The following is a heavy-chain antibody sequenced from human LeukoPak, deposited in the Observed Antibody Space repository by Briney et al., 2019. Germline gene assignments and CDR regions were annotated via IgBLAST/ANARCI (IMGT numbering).Heavy chain of an antibody. CDR2: ISYDGSNK. V-gene: IGHV3-30*03. Sequence: GRSLRLSCAASGFTFSSYGMHWVRQAPGKGLEWVAVISYDGSNKYYADSVKGRFTITRDNSKNTLYLQMNSLRAEDTAVSYCARGGSYLSAFDIWGQGTMVSVSS. CDR1: GFTFSSYG. CDR3: ARGGSYLSAFDI. J-gene: IGHJ3*02. D-gene: IGHD1-26*01.